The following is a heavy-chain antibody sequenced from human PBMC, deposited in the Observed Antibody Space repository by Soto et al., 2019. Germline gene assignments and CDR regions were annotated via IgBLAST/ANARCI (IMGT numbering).Heavy chain of an antibody. CDR1: GYTFTSYA. V-gene: IGHV1-3*01. J-gene: IGHJ4*02. CDR3: ARETSGSYRLDY. Sequence: ASVKVSCKASGYTFTSYAMHWVRQAPGQRLEWMGWINAGNGNTKYSQKFQGRVTITRDTSMSTAYMELSSLRSEDTAVYYCARETSGSYRLDYWGQGTLVTVSS. D-gene: IGHD1-26*01. CDR2: INAGNGNT.